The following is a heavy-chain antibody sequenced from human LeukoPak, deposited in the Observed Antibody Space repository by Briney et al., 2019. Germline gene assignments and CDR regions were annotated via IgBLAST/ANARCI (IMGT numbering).Heavy chain of an antibody. J-gene: IGHJ4*02. V-gene: IGHV3-23*01. CDR3: AKRREWEQYCLDY. Sequence: PGGSLRLSCAASGLTFNTYAMNWVRQAPGKGLEWVSAISGSGGSTYYADAVKGRFTISRDNSKSTLFLQMNSLRVEDTAVYYCAKRREWEQYCLDYWGQGTLVTVSS. CDR2: ISGSGGST. CDR1: GLTFNTYA. D-gene: IGHD1-26*01.